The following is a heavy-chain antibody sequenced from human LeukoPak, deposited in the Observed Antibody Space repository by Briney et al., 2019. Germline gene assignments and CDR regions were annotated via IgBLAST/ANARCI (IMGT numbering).Heavy chain of an antibody. CDR3: ARGNSGYGLWWFDP. CDR1: GGSITSSIYY. Sequence: SETLSLTCTASGGSITSSIYYWGWIRQPPGKGLEWIGYIYYSGSTNYNPSLKSRVTISVDTSKNQFSLKLSSVTAADTAVYYCARGNSGYGLWWFDPWGQGTLVTVSS. J-gene: IGHJ5*02. V-gene: IGHV4-61*05. CDR2: IYYSGST. D-gene: IGHD5-12*01.